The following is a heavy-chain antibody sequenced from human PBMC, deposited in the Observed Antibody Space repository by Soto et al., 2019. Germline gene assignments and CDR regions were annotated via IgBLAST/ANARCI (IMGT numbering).Heavy chain of an antibody. CDR2: ISAYNGNT. J-gene: IGHJ6*02. V-gene: IGHV1-18*01. D-gene: IGHD3-22*01. CDR1: GYTFTSYG. Sequence: QVQLVQSGAEVKKPGASVKVSCKASGYTFTSYGISWVRQAPGQGLEWMGWISAYNGNTNYAQKLQGRVTLTTDTSTSTADMELRSLGSDDTAGYYCGRLVDNYYDSSGYYLGYYYYCMDVWGQGTTVTVAS. CDR3: GRLVDNYYDSSGYYLGYYYYCMDV.